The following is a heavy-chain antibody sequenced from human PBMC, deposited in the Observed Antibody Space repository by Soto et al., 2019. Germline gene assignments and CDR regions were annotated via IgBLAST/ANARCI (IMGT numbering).Heavy chain of an antibody. CDR1: GFTFSSYA. Sequence: GGSLRLSCAASGFTFSSYAMSWVRQAPGKGLEWVSAISGSGGSTYHADSVKGRFTISRDNSKNTLYLQMNSLRAEDTAVYYCAKSRYCSSTSCYHFDYWGQGTLVTVSS. CDR3: AKSRYCSSTSCYHFDY. V-gene: IGHV3-23*01. D-gene: IGHD2-2*01. CDR2: ISGSGGST. J-gene: IGHJ4*02.